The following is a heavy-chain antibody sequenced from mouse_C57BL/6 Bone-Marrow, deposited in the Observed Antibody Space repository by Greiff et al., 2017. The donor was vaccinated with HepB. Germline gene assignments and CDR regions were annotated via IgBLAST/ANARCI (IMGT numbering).Heavy chain of an antibody. CDR3: ARSRNYEGFAY. Sequence: QVQLQQSGPELVKPGASVKISCKASGYAFSSSWMNWVKQRPGKGLEWIGRIYPGDGDTNYNGKFKGKATLTADKSSSTAYMQLSSLTSEDSAVYFCARSRNYEGFAYWGQGTLVTVSA. CDR1: GYAFSSSW. CDR2: IYPGDGDT. V-gene: IGHV1-82*01. J-gene: IGHJ3*01. D-gene: IGHD2-1*01.